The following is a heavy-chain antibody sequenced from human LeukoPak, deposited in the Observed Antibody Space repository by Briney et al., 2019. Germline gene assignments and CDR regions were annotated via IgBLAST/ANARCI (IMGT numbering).Heavy chain of an antibody. CDR3: ARDERYSSSSGYYFDY. V-gene: IGHV3-48*01. J-gene: IGHJ4*02. D-gene: IGHD6-6*01. CDR2: ISSSSSTI. Sequence: GGSLRLSCAASGFTFSSYSMNWVRQAPGKGLEWVSYISSSSSTIYYADSVKGRFTISRDNAKNSLYLQMNSLRAEDTAVYYCARDERYSSSSGYYFDYWGQGTLVTVSS. CDR1: GFTFSSYS.